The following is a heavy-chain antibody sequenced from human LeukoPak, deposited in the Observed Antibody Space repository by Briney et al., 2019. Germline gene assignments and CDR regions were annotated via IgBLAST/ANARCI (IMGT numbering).Heavy chain of an antibody. J-gene: IGHJ4*02. V-gene: IGHV3-48*01. CDR2: ISNSGSPI. Sequence: GGSLRLSCVVSGFTFDSYSMNWVRQAPGKGLEWISYISNSGSPIYYADSVKGRFTISRDKDKSSLYLQMNSLAADDTAVYYCARGLALGLTVTPKALDYWGQGTLVTVSS. CDR1: GFTFDSYS. CDR3: ARGLALGLTVTPKALDY. D-gene: IGHD4-11*01.